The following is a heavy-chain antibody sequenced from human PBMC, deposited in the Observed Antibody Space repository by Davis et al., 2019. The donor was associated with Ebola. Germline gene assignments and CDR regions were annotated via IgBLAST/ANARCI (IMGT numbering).Heavy chain of an antibody. CDR3: ARGWLRAGLDS. J-gene: IGHJ4*02. V-gene: IGHV6-1*01. CDR2: TYYSSSKWYN. Sequence: HSQTLSLTCAISGDSLSRGGWNSLRQSPSRGLEWLGRTYYSSSKWYNDYAVSVKTRITINPDTSKNQFSLQLNSVTPEDTAVYYCARGWLRAGLDSWGQGTLVTVSS. D-gene: IGHD5-12*01. CDR1: GDSLSRGG.